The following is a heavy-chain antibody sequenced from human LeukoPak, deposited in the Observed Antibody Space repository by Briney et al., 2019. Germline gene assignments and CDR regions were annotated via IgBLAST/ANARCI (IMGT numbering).Heavy chain of an antibody. J-gene: IGHJ4*02. Sequence: GRSLRLSCAASGFTFSSYAMHWVRQAPGKGLEGVAVISYDGSNKYYADSVRGRFTISRDNAKNTLYLQMNSLRAEDTALYYCAKDYYDSSGYLFDYWGQGTLVIVSS. D-gene: IGHD3-22*01. CDR1: GFTFSSYA. CDR3: AKDYYDSSGYLFDY. CDR2: ISYDGSNK. V-gene: IGHV3-30-3*01.